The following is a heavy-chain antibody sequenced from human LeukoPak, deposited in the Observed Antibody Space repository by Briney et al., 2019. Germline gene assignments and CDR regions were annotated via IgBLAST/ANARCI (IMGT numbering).Heavy chain of an antibody. J-gene: IGHJ4*02. CDR3: TRDRIMTDF. CDR1: GFTFGDYS. V-gene: IGHV3-49*03. Sequence: SLRLSCTASGFTFGDYSMTWFRQAPGKGLEWVSFIRNKASGGTTEHAASVRGRFTTSRDDSKSIAYLQMHSLKTEDTALYYCTRDRIMTDFWGQGTLVTVSS. D-gene: IGHD2-15*01. CDR2: IRNKASGGTT.